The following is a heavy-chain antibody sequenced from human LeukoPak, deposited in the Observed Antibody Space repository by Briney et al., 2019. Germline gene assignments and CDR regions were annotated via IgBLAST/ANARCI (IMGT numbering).Heavy chain of an antibody. Sequence: GGSLRLSCAASRFTFSNYVMHWVRQAPGKGLEWVAVISYDGNDKYYADSVKGRFTISRDNSKNTLYLQMNSLRAEDTAVYYCAKDPRRYSRTGGYFDYWGQGTLVTVSS. D-gene: IGHD6-13*01. CDR2: ISYDGNDK. CDR3: AKDPRRYSRTGGYFDY. J-gene: IGHJ4*02. CDR1: RFTFSNYV. V-gene: IGHV3-30*18.